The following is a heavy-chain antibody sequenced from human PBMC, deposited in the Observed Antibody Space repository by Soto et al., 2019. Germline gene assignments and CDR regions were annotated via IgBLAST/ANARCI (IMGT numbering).Heavy chain of an antibody. V-gene: IGHV1-2*04. Sequence: GASVKVSCKASGYTFTGYYMHWVRQAPGQGLEWMGWINPNSGGTNYAQKFQGWVTMTRDTSISTAYMELSRLRSEDTAVYFCARDMSTIVVVMMFYGMDVWGQGTTVTVSS. CDR2: INPNSGGT. J-gene: IGHJ6*02. CDR3: ARDMSTIVVVMMFYGMDV. D-gene: IGHD3-22*01. CDR1: GYTFTGYY.